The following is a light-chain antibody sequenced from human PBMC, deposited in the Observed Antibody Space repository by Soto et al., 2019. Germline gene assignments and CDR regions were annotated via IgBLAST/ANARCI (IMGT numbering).Light chain of an antibody. J-gene: IGLJ3*02. CDR1: SSNIGAGYD. V-gene: IGLV1-40*01. CDR2: GNS. CDR3: QSYDSSLSAL. Sequence: QSVLTQPPSVSAAPGQRGTISCTGSSSNIGAGYDVHWYQQLPGTAPKLLIYGNSNRPSGVPDRFSGSKSGTSASLAITGLKAEYEADYYCQSYDSSLSALFGGGTKLTVL.